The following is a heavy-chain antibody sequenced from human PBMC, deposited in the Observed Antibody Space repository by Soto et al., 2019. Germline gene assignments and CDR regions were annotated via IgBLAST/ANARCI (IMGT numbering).Heavy chain of an antibody. V-gene: IGHV3-74*01. CDR3: ASDNWNSY. CDR2: IHNDVITT. CDR1: GFTFSSYW. Sequence: PGGSLRLSCAASGFTFSSYWMHWVRQAPGKGLMWVSRIHNDVITTRYADSVKGLFTISRDNAKNTLYLQMSSLRVEDTAVYYCASDNWNSYWGQGTLVTVSS. J-gene: IGHJ4*01. D-gene: IGHD1-7*01.